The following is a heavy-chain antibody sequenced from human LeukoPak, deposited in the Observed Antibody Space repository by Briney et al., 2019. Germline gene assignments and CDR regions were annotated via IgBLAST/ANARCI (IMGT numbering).Heavy chain of an antibody. CDR1: GFTFSSYG. J-gene: IGHJ4*02. V-gene: IGHV3-30*02. D-gene: IGHD2-2*01. CDR3: AKTPPAY. CDR2: IRYDGGNK. Sequence: GRSLRLSCAASGFTFSSYGMHWVRQAPGKGLEWVAFIRYDGGNKYYADSVKGRFTISRDNSKNTLYLQMNSLRAEDTAVYYCAKTPPAYWGQGTLVTVSS.